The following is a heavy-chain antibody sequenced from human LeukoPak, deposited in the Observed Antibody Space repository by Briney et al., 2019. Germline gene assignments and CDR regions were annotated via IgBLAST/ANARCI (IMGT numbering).Heavy chain of an antibody. J-gene: IGHJ3*02. CDR1: GGTFSSYA. Sequence: SVRVSCKASGGTFSSYAISWVRQAPGQGLEWMGGIIPIFGTANYAQKFQGRVTITADESTSTAYMELSSLRSEDTAVYYCARAYSSGWLRRAFDIWGQGTMVTVSS. D-gene: IGHD6-19*01. V-gene: IGHV1-69*01. CDR2: IIPIFGTA. CDR3: ARAYSSGWLRRAFDI.